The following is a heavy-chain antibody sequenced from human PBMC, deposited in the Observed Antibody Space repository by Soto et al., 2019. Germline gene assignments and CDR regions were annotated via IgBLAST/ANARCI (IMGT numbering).Heavy chain of an antibody. CDR3: AREGLWFGESSSYGMDV. CDR2: IYYSGST. CDR1: GGSISSGDYY. Sequence: SETLSLTCTVSGGSISSGDYYWSWIRQPPGKGLEWIGYIYYSGSTYYNPSLKSRVTISVDTSKNQFSLKLSSVTAADTAVYYCAREGLWFGESSSYGMDVWGQGTTVTVSS. V-gene: IGHV4-30-4*01. D-gene: IGHD3-10*01. J-gene: IGHJ6*02.